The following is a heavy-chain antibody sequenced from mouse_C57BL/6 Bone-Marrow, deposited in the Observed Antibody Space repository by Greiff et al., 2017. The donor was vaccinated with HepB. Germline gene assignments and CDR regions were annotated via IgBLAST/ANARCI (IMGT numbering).Heavy chain of an antibody. Sequence: QVQLQQPGAELVRPGTSVKLSCKASGYTFTSYWMHWVKQRPGQGLEWIGVIDPSDSYTNYNQKFKGKATLTVDTPSSTAYMQLSSLTSEDSAVYYCARGYYGNSAWFAYWGQGTLVTVSA. CDR3: ARGYYGNSAWFAY. CDR1: GYTFTSYW. D-gene: IGHD2-1*01. V-gene: IGHV1-59*01. CDR2: IDPSDSYT. J-gene: IGHJ3*01.